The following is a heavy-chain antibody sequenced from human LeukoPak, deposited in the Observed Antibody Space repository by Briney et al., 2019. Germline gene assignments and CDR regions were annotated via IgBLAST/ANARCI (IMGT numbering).Heavy chain of an antibody. CDR1: GFTFSSYA. D-gene: IGHD2-2*01. Sequence: GGSLRLSCAASGFTFSSYAMHWVRQAPGKGLEWVAVISYDGSNKYYADSVKGRFTISRDNPKNTLYLQMNSLRAEDTAVYYCARDDTDCSSTSCSPGSYYYYYGMDVWGKGTTVTVSS. J-gene: IGHJ6*04. V-gene: IGHV3-30*04. CDR2: ISYDGSNK. CDR3: ARDDTDCSSTSCSPGSYYYYYGMDV.